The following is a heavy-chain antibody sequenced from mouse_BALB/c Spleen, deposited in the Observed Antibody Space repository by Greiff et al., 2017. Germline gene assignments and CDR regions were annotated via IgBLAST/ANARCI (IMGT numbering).Heavy chain of an antibody. J-gene: IGHJ3*01. CDR2: ISYSGST. D-gene: IGHD2-3*01. Sequence: EVQLQESGPGLVKPSQSLSLTCTVTGYSITSDYAWNWIRQFPGNKLEWMGYISYSGSTSYNPSLKSRISITRDTSKNQFFLQLNSVTTEDTATYYCARGGYFPWFAYWGQGTLVTVSA. CDR3: ARGGYFPWFAY. CDR1: GYSITSDYA. V-gene: IGHV3-2*02.